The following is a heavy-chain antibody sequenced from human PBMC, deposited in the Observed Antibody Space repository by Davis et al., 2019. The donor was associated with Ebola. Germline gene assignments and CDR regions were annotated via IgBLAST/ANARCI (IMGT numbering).Heavy chain of an antibody. CDR3: AASQYYDFWSGYYPFDF. CDR2: TYYNGVP. D-gene: IGHD3-3*01. Sequence: MPSETLSLTCTVSGASTSTDKYYWTWIRQHPGKGLEWIGYTYYNGVPYYNSSLKSRVFLSLDTTQNQFSLSLTSVTVADTALYYCAASQYYDFWSGYYPFDFWGQGILVTVSS. J-gene: IGHJ4*02. V-gene: IGHV4-31*03. CDR1: GASTSTDKYY.